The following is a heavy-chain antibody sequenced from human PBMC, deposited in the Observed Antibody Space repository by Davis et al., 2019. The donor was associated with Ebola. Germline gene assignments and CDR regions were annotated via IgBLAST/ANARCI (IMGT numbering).Heavy chain of an antibody. J-gene: IGHJ4*02. CDR3: ARKSGPDY. V-gene: IGHV3-23*01. CDR1: GFSFSTYA. D-gene: IGHD1-1*01. CDR2: ISGSGGSR. Sequence: GESLKISCEASGFSFSTYAMTWVRQAPGKGLEWVSAISGSGGSRYYADSVKGRFTISKDSSKNTLFLQMNSLRAEDTAVYYCARKSGPDYWDQGTLVTVSS.